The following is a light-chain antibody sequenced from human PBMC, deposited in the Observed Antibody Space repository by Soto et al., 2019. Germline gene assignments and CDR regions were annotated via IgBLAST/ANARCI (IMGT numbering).Light chain of an antibody. V-gene: IGLV1-36*01. CDR2: YDD. CDR1: SSNICRNA. CDR3: VTWDVSLNGWV. J-gene: IGLJ3*02. Sequence: QSVLTQPPSVSEAPRQKVTISCSGSSSNICRNAVNWYQQLPGKAPRLLVYYDDLLPSGVSDRFSGSRSGTSASLAIGCLQSEDEADYYCVTWDVSLNGWVFGGGTKLTVL.